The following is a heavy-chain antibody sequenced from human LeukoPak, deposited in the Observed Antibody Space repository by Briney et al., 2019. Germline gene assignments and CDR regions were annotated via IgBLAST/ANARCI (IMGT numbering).Heavy chain of an antibody. V-gene: IGHV3-7*01. CDR3: ARDNAAAWDY. J-gene: IGHJ4*02. CDR1: GFIFSAYW. Sequence: GGSLRLSCAASGFIFSAYWMAWVRQAPGKGLEWVANIKLDGSEMYYVDSEKGRFTISRDNAKNSVYLQMNSLRDEDTAVYYCARDNAAAWDYWGQGTLVTVSS. CDR2: IKLDGSEM. D-gene: IGHD6-25*01.